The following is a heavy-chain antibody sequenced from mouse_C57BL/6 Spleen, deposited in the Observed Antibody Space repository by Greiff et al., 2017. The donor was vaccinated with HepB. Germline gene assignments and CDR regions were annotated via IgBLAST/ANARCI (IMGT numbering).Heavy chain of an antibody. Sequence: EVKLMESGGDLVKPGGSLKLSCAASGFTFSSFGMSWVRQTPDKRLEWVATISSGGSYTYYPDSVKGRFTISRDNAKNTLYLQMSSLKSEDTAMYYCASLIVTTRYFDVWGTGTTVTVSS. CDR2: ISSGGSYT. V-gene: IGHV5-6*01. CDR3: ASLIVTTRYFDV. J-gene: IGHJ1*03. D-gene: IGHD2-5*01. CDR1: GFTFSSFG.